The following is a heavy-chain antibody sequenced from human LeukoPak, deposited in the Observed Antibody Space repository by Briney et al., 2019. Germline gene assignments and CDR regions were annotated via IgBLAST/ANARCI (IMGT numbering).Heavy chain of an antibody. V-gene: IGHV3-66*01. J-gene: IGHJ4*02. CDR1: GFTFSSYW. CDR2: IYSGGST. Sequence: GGSLRLSCAASGFTFSSYWMHWVRQAPGKGLEWVSVIYSGGSTYYADSVKGRFTISRDNSKNTLYLQMNSLRAEDTAVYYCAKVPHSWGLFDSWGQGTLVTVSS. D-gene: IGHD3-16*01. CDR3: AKVPHSWGLFDS.